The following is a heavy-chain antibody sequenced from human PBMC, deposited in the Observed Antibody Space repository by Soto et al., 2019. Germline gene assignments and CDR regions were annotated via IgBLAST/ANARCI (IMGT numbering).Heavy chain of an antibody. CDR2: MSHIGSV. J-gene: IGHJ4*02. D-gene: IGHD6-19*01. Sequence: QVLLQESGPGLVQPSGTLSLSCVVSGVSIGSNSYWSRVRQSPGKGLEWLGDMSHIGSVNYNPALKRRVSISVDKSQNQFSLTLNSVPGAATAVYLCARSLGWYAIDYWGQGTLVIVSS. V-gene: IGHV4-4*02. CDR1: GVSIGSNSY. CDR3: ARSLGWYAIDY.